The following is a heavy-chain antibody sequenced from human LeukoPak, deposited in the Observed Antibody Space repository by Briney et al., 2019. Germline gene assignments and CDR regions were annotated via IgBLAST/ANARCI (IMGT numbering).Heavy chain of an antibody. V-gene: IGHV1-8*01. CDR2: MNPNNGNT. CDR3: VRDGEGVAISVNYWFDP. J-gene: IGHJ5*02. CDR1: GFRFTSYD. Sequence: ASVKVSRKASGFRFTSYDINWVRQASGQGLEWMGWMNPNNGNTGYAQKFQGRVTLTRGTSTSTAYMELRDLRSEDTAVYYCVRDGEGVAISVNYWFDPWGQGTLVTVSS. D-gene: IGHD3-10*01.